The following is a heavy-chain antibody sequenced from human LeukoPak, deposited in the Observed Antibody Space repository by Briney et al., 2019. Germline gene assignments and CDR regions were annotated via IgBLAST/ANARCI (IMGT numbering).Heavy chain of an antibody. V-gene: IGHV1-8*02. CDR2: MNPNSGNA. Sequence: ASVKVSCKASGGTFSSYAISWVRQAPGQGLEWMGWMNPNSGNANSAQKFQGRITMTRDTSISTAYMELSRLRSDDTAVYYCARDWSYWGQGTLVTVSS. J-gene: IGHJ4*02. CDR3: ARDWSY. CDR1: GGTFSSYA.